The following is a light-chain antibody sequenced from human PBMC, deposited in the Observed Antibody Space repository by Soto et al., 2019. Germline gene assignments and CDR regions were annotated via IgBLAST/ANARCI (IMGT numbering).Light chain of an antibody. V-gene: IGLV1-47*01. J-gene: IGLJ7*01. CDR2: RNY. CDR3: SAWDDTLNGGV. CDR1: TSNIGNNY. Sequence: QPVLTQPLSASGTPGQRVTISCSGSTSNIGNNYVYWYQQFPGTAPKLLIFRNYQRPSGVPDRFSGSKSGTSASLAISGLRSEDEADYYCSAWDDTLNGGVFGGGTQLTVL.